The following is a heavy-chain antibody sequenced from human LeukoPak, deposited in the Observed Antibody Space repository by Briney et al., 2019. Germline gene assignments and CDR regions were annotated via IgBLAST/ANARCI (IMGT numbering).Heavy chain of an antibody. D-gene: IGHD4-23*01. Sequence: GGSLRLSCAASGFIFSSYWMHWVRQAPGKGLVRVSRINNDGSYTDYADSVKGRFTISRDNAKNTLYLQANSLRAEDTAVYYCARDNYSGNWAWGQGTLVTVSS. CDR2: INNDGSYT. J-gene: IGHJ5*02. V-gene: IGHV3-74*01. CDR1: GFIFSSYW. CDR3: ARDNYSGNWA.